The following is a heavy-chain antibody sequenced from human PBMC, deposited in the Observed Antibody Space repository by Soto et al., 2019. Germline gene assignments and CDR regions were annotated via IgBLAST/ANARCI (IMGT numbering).Heavy chain of an antibody. CDR3: ARTTTTKSRDY. D-gene: IGHD4-17*01. V-gene: IGHV3-23*01. J-gene: IGHJ4*02. CDR1: GFTFSSYV. Sequence: EVPLLESGGGLVQPGGSLGLSCAASGFTFSSYVMSWVRQAPGKGLEYVSSISVTGSGTYYADSVKGRFTISRDNSKNTLYLQMNSLRVEDTAVYYCARTTTTKSRDYWGQGTLVTVSS. CDR2: ISVTGSGT.